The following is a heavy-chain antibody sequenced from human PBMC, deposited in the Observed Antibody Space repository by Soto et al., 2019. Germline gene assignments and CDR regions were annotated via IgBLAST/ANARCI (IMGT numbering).Heavy chain of an antibody. CDR1: GFSVSSDY. Sequence: DVQLVETGGGLIQPGGSLRLSCAASGFSVSSDYMKWVRQDPGKGLEWVSVIYRGGSTYYADSVRGRFTISRDNSENTLFRQMNRLRADDTAVYYCARATEWNALDSWGQGTMGTVSS. CDR2: IYRGGST. D-gene: IGHD3-3*01. J-gene: IGHJ3*02. CDR3: ARATEWNALDS. V-gene: IGHV3-53*02.